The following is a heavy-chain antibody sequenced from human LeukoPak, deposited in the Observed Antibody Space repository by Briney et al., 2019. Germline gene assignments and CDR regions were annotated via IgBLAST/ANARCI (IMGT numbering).Heavy chain of an antibody. D-gene: IGHD6-6*01. Sequence: SVKVSCKASGGTFSSYAISWVRQAPGQGLEWMGRIIPIFGTANYAQKFQGRVTITTDESTSTAYMELSSLRSEDTAVYYCARGGRIAARTHDAFDIWGQGTMITVSS. J-gene: IGHJ3*02. CDR1: GGTFSSYA. CDR2: IIPIFGTA. CDR3: ARGGRIAARTHDAFDI. V-gene: IGHV1-69*05.